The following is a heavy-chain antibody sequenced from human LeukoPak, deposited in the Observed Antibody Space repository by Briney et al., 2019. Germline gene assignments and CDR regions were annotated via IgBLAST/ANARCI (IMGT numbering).Heavy chain of an antibody. D-gene: IGHD3-10*01. CDR3: ARRSITMVRGFNY. CDR1: GGSISSYY. V-gene: IGHV4-59*08. CDR2: IYYSGST. Sequence: SETLSLTCTVSGGSISSYYWSWIRQPPGKGLEWIGYIYYSGSTNYNPSLKSRVTISVDTSKNQFSLKLSSVTAADTAVYYCARRSITMVRGFNYWGQGTLVTVSS. J-gene: IGHJ4*02.